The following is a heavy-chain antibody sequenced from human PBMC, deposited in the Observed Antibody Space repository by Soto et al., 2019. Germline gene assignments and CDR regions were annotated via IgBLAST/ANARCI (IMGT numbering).Heavy chain of an antibody. V-gene: IGHV1-2*04. CDR2: INPNSGGT. Sequence: QVQLVQSGAEVKKPGASVKVSCKASGYTFTGYYMHWVRQAPGQGLEWMGWINPNSGGTNYAQKFQGWVTMTRDTSISTAYMELSRLRSDDTAVYYCARGGCSSTSSYGMDVWGQGTTVTVSS. D-gene: IGHD2-2*01. CDR1: GYTFTGYY. J-gene: IGHJ6*02. CDR3: ARGGCSSTSSYGMDV.